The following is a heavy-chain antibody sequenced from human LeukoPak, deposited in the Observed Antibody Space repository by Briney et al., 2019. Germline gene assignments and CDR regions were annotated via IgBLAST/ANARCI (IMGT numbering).Heavy chain of an antibody. CDR3: ATTYYYDSSGYYPY. J-gene: IGHJ4*02. V-gene: IGHV5-51*01. CDR1: GYSFTTYW. D-gene: IGHD3-22*01. Sequence: GGSLQISCRGSGYSFTTYWIGWVRQMPGKGLEWMGIIYPGDSDTRYSPSFQGQVTISADKSISTAYLQWSSLKASDTAMYYCATTYYYDSSGYYPYWGQGTLVTVSS. CDR2: IYPGDSDT.